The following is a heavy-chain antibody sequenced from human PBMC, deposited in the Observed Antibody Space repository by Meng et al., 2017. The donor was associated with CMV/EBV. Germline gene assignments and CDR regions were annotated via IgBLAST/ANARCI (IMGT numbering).Heavy chain of an antibody. CDR2: INHSGST. CDR3: ARGVGATGIDY. D-gene: IGHD1-26*01. Sequence: SETLSLTCAVYGGSFSGYYWSWIRQPPGKGLEWIGEINHSGSTNYNPSLKSRVTISVDTSKNQFSLKLSSVTAADTAVYYCARGVGATGIDYWGQGTLVTVSS. CDR1: GGSFSGYY. J-gene: IGHJ4*02. V-gene: IGHV4-34*01.